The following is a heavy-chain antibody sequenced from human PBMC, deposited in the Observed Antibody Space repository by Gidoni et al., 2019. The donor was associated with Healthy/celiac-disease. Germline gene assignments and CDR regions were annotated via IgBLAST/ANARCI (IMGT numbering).Heavy chain of an antibody. CDR3: APMRYYYDSSGLY. Sequence: EVQLLESGGGLVQPGGSLRLSCAASGFTFSSYARSGVRQAPGKGLEWVSAISGSGGSTYYADSVKGRFTISRDNSKNTLYLQMNSLRAEDTAVYYCAPMRYYYDSSGLYWGQGTLVTVSS. J-gene: IGHJ4*02. D-gene: IGHD3-22*01. CDR1: GFTFSSYA. V-gene: IGHV3-23*01. CDR2: ISGSGGST.